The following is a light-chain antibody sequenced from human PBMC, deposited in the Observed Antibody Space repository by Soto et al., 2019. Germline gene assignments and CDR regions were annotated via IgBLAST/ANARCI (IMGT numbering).Light chain of an antibody. V-gene: IGKV3-20*01. CDR3: QQYGSSPIT. CDR2: GAS. CDR1: QSVGCSY. J-gene: IGKJ5*01. Sequence: IGLTQSSSPLSFSPGEKANLSSRVRQSVGCSYLVWYQQIPGQAPRLLIYGASSRATGIPDRFSGSGSGTDFTLTISRVEPEDFAVYYCQQYGSSPITFGQGTRLEI.